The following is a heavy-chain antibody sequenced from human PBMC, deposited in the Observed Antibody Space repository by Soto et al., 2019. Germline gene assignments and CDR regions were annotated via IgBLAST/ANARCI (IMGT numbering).Heavy chain of an antibody. CDR1: GYSFTSYW. D-gene: IGHD3-22*01. V-gene: IGHV5-51*01. Sequence: GESLKISCKGSGYSFTSYWIGWVRQMPVKGLEWMGIIYPGDSDTRYSPSFQGQVTISADKSISTAYLQWSSLKASDTAMYYCARPQSYYDSSGPGAFDIWGKGTMVTVPS. J-gene: IGHJ3*02. CDR3: ARPQSYYDSSGPGAFDI. CDR2: IYPGDSDT.